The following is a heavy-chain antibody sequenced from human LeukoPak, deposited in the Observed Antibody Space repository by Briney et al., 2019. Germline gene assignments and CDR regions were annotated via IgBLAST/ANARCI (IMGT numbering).Heavy chain of an antibody. Sequence: SQTLSLTCTVSGGSISSGDYYWSWIRQPPGKGLEWIGYIYYSGSTYYNPSLKSRVTISVDTPKNQFSLKLSSVTAADTAVYYCARAPSDSSGWYPYYYYMDVWGKGTTVTVSS. CDR1: GGSISSGDYY. V-gene: IGHV4-30-4*08. J-gene: IGHJ6*03. CDR3: ARAPSDSSGWYPYYYYMDV. D-gene: IGHD6-19*01. CDR2: IYYSGST.